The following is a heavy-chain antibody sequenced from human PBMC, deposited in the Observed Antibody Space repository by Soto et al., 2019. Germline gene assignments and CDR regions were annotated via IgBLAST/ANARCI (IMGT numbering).Heavy chain of an antibody. CDR1: GFTFSSYG. V-gene: IGHV3-30*18. CDR3: AKDRNRGAAVYCFDY. CDR2: ISDDGRDK. D-gene: IGHD6-13*01. J-gene: IGHJ4*02. Sequence: QVQLVESGGGVVQPGRSLRLSCAASGFTFSSYGMHWVRQAPGKGLEWVAVISDDGRDKHHAGPVKGRFTITRDNSKNTLYLIMDSLRPEDSAVYYCAKDRNRGAAVYCFDYWCQGTLVAVSS.